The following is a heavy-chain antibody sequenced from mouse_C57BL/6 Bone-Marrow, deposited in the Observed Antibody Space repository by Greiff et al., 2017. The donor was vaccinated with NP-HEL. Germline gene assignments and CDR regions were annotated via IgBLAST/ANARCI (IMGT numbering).Heavy chain of an antibody. J-gene: IGHJ1*03. CDR1: GFTFSSYA. Sequence: EVQGVESGEGLVKPGGSLKLSCAASGFTFSSYAMSWVRQTPEKRLEWVAYISSGGDYIYYADTVKGRFTISRDNARNTLYLQMSSLKSEDTAMYYCTRDGTYYSNYGYVDVWGTGTTVTVSS. CDR2: ISSGGDYI. CDR3: TRDGTYYSNYGYVDV. D-gene: IGHD2-5*01. V-gene: IGHV5-9-1*02.